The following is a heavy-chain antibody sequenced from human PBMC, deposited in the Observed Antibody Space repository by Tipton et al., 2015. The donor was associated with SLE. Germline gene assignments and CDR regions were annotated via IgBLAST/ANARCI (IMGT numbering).Heavy chain of an antibody. D-gene: IGHD6-19*01. J-gene: IGHJ4*02. CDR3: ASQKSGWDDY. CDR2: INHSGST. Sequence: TLRLSCAVYGGSFSGYYWSWIRQPPGKGLEWIGEINHSGSTNYNPSLKSRVTISVDTSKNQFSLKLSSVTAADTAVYYCASQKSGWDDYWGQGTLVTVSS. V-gene: IGHV4-34*01. CDR1: GGSFSGYY.